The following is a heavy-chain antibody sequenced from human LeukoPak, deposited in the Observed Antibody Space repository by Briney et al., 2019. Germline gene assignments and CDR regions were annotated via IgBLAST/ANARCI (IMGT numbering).Heavy chain of an antibody. CDR1: GFTFSSYA. V-gene: IGHV3-23*01. CDR3: AKDLGYCSSTSCYPLYYFDY. CDR2: ISGSGGST. J-gene: IGHJ4*02. Sequence: PGGSLRLSCAASGFTFSSYAMSWVRQAPGKGLEWVSAISGSGGSTYYADSVKGRFTISRDDSKNTLYLQMNSLRAEDTAVYYCAKDLGYCSSTSCYPLYYFDYWGQGTLVTVSS. D-gene: IGHD2-2*03.